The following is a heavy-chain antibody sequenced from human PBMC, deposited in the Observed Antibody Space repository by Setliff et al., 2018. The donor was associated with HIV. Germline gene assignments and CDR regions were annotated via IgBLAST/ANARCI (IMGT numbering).Heavy chain of an antibody. CDR3: ATFPPPRIPQGTC. D-gene: IGHD2-2*02. J-gene: IGHJ4*02. V-gene: IGHV1-69-2*01. Sequence: WASVKVSCKASGYIFTDYYIHWVRQASGKGLEWMGRVDPEHGETIYAEKFQGSVIITADLVTDTAYMDLSSLGSEDTAVYYCATFPPPRIPQGTCWGQGTRVTVSS. CDR2: VDPEHGET. CDR1: GYIFTDYY.